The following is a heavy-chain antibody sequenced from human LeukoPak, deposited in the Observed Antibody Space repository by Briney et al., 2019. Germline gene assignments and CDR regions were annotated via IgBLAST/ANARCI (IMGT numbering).Heavy chain of an antibody. V-gene: IGHV4-59*01. D-gene: IGHD1-26*01. CDR2: IYYSGST. Sequence: SETLSLTCTVSGGSISSYYWSWIRQPPGKGLEWIGYIYYSGSTNYNPSLKSRVTMSVDTSKNQFSLKLSSVTAADTAVYYCARAGSGSYYYYYGMDVWGQGTTVTVSS. CDR1: GGSISSYY. J-gene: IGHJ6*02. CDR3: ARAGSGSYYYYYGMDV.